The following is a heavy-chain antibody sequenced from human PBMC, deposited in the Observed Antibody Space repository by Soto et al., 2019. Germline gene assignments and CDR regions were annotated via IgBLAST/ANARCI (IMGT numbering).Heavy chain of an antibody. J-gene: IGHJ6*02. CDR2: ISWDGSST. V-gene: IGHV3-43*01. CDR3: AKDSRLTVTTPYGMDV. CDR1: GFTFDDYT. Sequence: VGSLRLSCAASGFTFDDYTMHWVRQAPGKGLEWVSLISWDGSSTYYADSVKGRFTISRDNSKNSLYLQMNSLRTEDTALYYCAKDSRLTVTTPYGMDVWGQGTTVTVSS. D-gene: IGHD4-4*01.